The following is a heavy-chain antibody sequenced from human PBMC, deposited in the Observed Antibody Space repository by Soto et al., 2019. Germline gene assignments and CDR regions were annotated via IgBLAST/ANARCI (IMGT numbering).Heavy chain of an antibody. CDR3: AIFTRRTTAFQRYGHD. D-gene: IGHD4-4*01. CDR1: GFTFSSYA. CDR2: ISGSGGST. Sequence: GGSLRLSCAASGFTFSSYAMSWVRQAPGKGLEWVSAISGSGGSTYYADSVKGRFTISRDNSKNTLYLQMNSLGAEDTAVYYCAIFTRRTTAFQRYGHDWGQGTLVTVSS. J-gene: IGHJ4*02. V-gene: IGHV3-23*01.